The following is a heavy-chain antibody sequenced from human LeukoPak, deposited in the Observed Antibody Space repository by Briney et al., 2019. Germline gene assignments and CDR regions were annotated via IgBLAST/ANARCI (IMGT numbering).Heavy chain of an antibody. V-gene: IGHV6-1*01. Sequence: SQTLSLTCVISGDSVSNNNAGWNWIRQSPSRALEWLGSTYQRSRWYSDYAVSLKSRLTIRPDTSKNLVSLHLNSVTTEDTAVYYCVRGRIAVAGIFDFWGQGTPVTVSS. CDR1: GDSVSNNNAG. CDR3: VRGRIAVAGIFDF. CDR2: TYQRSRWYS. J-gene: IGHJ4*02. D-gene: IGHD6-19*01.